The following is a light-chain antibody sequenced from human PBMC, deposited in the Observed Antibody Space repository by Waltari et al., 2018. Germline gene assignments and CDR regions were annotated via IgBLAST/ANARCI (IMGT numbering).Light chain of an antibody. V-gene: IGKV1D-12*01. J-gene: IGKJ4*01. CDR1: QGISSW. CDR3: QQANSFPLT. Sequence: DIQMTQSPSFVSASVGDRVTISCRASQGISSWLAWYQQKPGEAPKLLISAASNLQSRVPSRFSGRVSGTDFTRTISSLQPEDFATYYCQQANSFPLTFGGGTKVEIK. CDR2: AAS.